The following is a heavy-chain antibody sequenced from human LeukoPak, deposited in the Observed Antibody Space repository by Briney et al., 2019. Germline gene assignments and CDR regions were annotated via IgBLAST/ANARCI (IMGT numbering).Heavy chain of an antibody. J-gene: IGHJ3*02. CDR1: GYSISSGYY. CDR2: IYHSGST. CDR3: ARVGASDEEAFDI. V-gene: IGHV4-38-2*01. Sequence: SETLSLTCAVSGYSISSGYYWGWIRQPPGKGLEWIGSIYHSGSTYYNPSLKSRVTISVDTSKNQFSLKLSSVTAADTAVYYCARVGASDEEAFDIWGQGTMVTVSS. D-gene: IGHD1-26*01.